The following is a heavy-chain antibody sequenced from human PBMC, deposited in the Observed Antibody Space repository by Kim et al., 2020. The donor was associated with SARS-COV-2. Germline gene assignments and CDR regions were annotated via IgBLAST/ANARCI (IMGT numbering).Heavy chain of an antibody. CDR1: GFTFSSYE. Sequence: GGSLRLSCAASGFTFSSYEMNWVRQAPGKGLEWVSYISSSGSTIYYADSVKGRFTISRDNAKNSLYLQMNSLRAEDTAVYYCAREIGWELRGWFDPWGQGTLVTVSS. CDR2: ISSSGSTI. D-gene: IGHD1-26*01. CDR3: AREIGWELRGWFDP. V-gene: IGHV3-48*03. J-gene: IGHJ5*02.